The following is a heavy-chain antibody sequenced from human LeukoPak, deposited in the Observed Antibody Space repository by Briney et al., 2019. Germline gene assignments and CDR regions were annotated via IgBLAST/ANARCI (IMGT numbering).Heavy chain of an antibody. CDR3: ASRQSSSTWSDP. D-gene: IGHD5/OR15-5a*01. Sequence: GESLKISCEGFGNSFTSNWIGWVRQTPGKGLEWMGVIYPGDSRTRYNPSFQGRVTISVDRTISTAYLQWSSLEASDTAMYYCASRQSSSTWSDPWGQGTLVTVTS. J-gene: IGHJ5*02. V-gene: IGHV5-51*01. CDR1: GNSFTSNW. CDR2: IYPGDSRT.